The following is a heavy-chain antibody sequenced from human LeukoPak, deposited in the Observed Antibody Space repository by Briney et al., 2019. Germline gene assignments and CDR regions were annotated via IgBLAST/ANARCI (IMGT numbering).Heavy chain of an antibody. CDR2: IYYSGST. Sequence: SETLSLTCTVSGGSISGYYWSWIRQPPGKGLEWIGYIYYSGSTSYNPSLKSRVTISVDTSKNQFSLKLSSVTAADTAVYYCAGQGSSGWYDYWGQGTLVTVSS. D-gene: IGHD6-19*01. J-gene: IGHJ4*02. V-gene: IGHV4-59*03. CDR3: AGQGSSGWYDY. CDR1: GGSISGYY.